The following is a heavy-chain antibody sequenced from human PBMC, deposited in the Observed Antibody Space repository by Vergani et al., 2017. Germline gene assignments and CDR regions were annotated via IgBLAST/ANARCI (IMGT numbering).Heavy chain of an antibody. CDR3: ARGGLGMYDFWSGYLNSYYYYYMDV. CDR2: IYYSGST. J-gene: IGHJ6*03. Sequence: QVQLQESGPGLVKPSETLSLTCTVSGGSISSYYWSWIRQPPGKGLEWIGYIYYSGSTNYNPSLKSRVTISVDTSKNQFSLKLSSVTAADTAVYYCARGGLGMYDFWSGYLNSYYYYYMDVWGKGTTVTVSS. D-gene: IGHD3-3*01. V-gene: IGHV4-59*01. CDR1: GGSISSYY.